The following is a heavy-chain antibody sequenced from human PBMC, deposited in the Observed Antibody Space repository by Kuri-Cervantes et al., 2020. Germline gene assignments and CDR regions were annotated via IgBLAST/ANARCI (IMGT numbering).Heavy chain of an antibody. V-gene: IGHV3-9*01. J-gene: IGHJ4*02. D-gene: IGHD3-16*01. CDR2: INWNIVSI. Sequence: GGSLRLSCAASGFTFDGYAMHWVRQAPGKGLEWVSGINWNIVSIAYADSVRGRFTFSRDNARNSLYLQMNNLRAEDTAVYYCTRVKSGGNDYWGQGTLVTVSS. CDR3: TRVKSGGNDY. CDR1: GFTFDGYA.